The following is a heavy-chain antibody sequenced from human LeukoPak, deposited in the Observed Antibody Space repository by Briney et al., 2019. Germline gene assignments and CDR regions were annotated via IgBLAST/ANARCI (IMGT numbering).Heavy chain of an antibody. J-gene: IGHJ4*02. CDR2: ISSSSSTI. V-gene: IGHV3-48*01. CDR3: ARERQLVDFDY. CDR1: GFTFSSYS. D-gene: IGHD6-13*01. Sequence: GGSLRLSCAASGFTFSSYSMNWVRQAPGKGLEWVSYISSSSSTIYYADSVKGRFTISRDNAKNSLYLQMNSLRAEDTAVYYCARERQLVDFDYWGQGTLVTVSS.